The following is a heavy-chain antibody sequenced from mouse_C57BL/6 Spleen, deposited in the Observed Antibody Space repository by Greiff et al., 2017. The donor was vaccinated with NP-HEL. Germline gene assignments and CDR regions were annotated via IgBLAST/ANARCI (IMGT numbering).Heavy chain of an antibody. CDR2: ISSGGSYT. CDR3: ARDGSSYEYFDY. Sequence: EVHLVESGGDLVKPGGSLKLSCAASGFTFSSYGLSWVRQTPDKRLEWVATISSGGSYTYYPDSVKGRFTISRDNAKNTLYLQMSSLKSEDTAMDYCARDGSSYEYFDYWGQGTTLTVSS. CDR1: GFTFSSYG. D-gene: IGHD1-1*01. J-gene: IGHJ2*01. V-gene: IGHV5-6*01.